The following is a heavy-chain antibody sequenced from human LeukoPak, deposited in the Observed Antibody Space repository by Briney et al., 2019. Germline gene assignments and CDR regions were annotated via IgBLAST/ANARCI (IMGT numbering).Heavy chain of an antibody. Sequence: SETLSLTCAVYGGSFSGYYWSWIRQPPGKGLEWIGEINHSGSTNYNPSLKSRVTISVDTSKNQFSLKLSSVTAADTAVYYCARSWNHLDYFDYWGQGTLVTVSS. V-gene: IGHV4-34*01. CDR1: GGSFSGYY. CDR3: ARSWNHLDYFDY. J-gene: IGHJ4*02. D-gene: IGHD1-14*01. CDR2: INHSGST.